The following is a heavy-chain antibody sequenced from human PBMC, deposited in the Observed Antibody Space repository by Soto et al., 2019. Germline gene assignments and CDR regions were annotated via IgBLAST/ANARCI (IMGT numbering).Heavy chain of an antibody. Sequence: GGSLSLSCAASGFTFSSYSMSWVRQAPGKGLEWVSGFRTSGDGGTTYYADSVKGRFTISRDNSKNMLFLQMNSLRAEDTAIYYCAKKVNSGPGSQYFDYWGQGTLVTVSS. CDR3: AKKVNSGPGSQYFDY. D-gene: IGHD3-10*01. J-gene: IGHJ4*02. V-gene: IGHV3-23*01. CDR1: GFTFSSYS. CDR2: FRTSGDGGTT.